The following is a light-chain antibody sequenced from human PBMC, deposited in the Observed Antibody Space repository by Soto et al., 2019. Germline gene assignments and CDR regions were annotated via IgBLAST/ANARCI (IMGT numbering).Light chain of an antibody. V-gene: IGLV2-14*01. J-gene: IGLJ2*01. CDR2: EVS. Sequence: QSVLTQPASVSGSPGQSITISCTGTSSDVGGYNYVSWYQQHPGKAPKVIIYEVSNRPSGISNRFSGSKSGNTASLTISGLHAEDQADYYCSSYTSSSALVVFGGGTKLTVL. CDR3: SSYTSSSALVV. CDR1: SSDVGGYNY.